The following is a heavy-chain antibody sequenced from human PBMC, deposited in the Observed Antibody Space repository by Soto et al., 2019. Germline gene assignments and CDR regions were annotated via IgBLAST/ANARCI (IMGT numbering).Heavy chain of an antibody. CDR2: ISGSGGST. D-gene: IGHD4-4*01. Sequence: EVQLLESGGGLVQPGGSLRLSCAASGFTFSSYAMSWVRQAPGKGLEWVSAISGSGGSTYYADSVKGRFTISRDNSKNTLYLQMNSLRAEDTAVYYCAKDNGLGNYFFRWYFDLWGRGTLVTVSS. CDR3: AKDNGLGNYFFRWYFDL. CDR1: GFTFSSYA. J-gene: IGHJ2*01. V-gene: IGHV3-23*01.